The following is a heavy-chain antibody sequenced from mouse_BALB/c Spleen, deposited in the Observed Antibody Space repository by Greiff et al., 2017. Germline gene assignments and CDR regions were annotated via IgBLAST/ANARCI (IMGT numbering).Heavy chain of an antibody. Sequence: QVQLKESGPELVKPGASVRISCKASGYTFTSYYIHWVKQRPGQGLEWIGWIYPGNVNTKYNEKFKGKATLTADKSSSTAYMQLSSLTSEDSAVYFCARNWDYFDYWGQGTTLTVSS. D-gene: IGHD4-1*01. J-gene: IGHJ2*01. CDR3: ARNWDYFDY. CDR1: GYTFTSYY. CDR2: IYPGNVNT. V-gene: IGHV1S56*01.